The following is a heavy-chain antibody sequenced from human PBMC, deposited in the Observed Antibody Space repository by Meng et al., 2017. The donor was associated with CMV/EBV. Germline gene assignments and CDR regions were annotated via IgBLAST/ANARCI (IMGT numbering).Heavy chain of an antibody. CDR1: GSTFSSYS. J-gene: IGHJ4*02. CDR3: ARRGYSSSWYNSDYFDY. CDR2: ISSSSSYI. D-gene: IGHD6-13*01. Sequence: GGSLRRSCAASGSTFSSYSTNWVRQAPGKGLEWVSSISSSSSYIYYADSVKGRFTISRDNAKNSLYLQMNSLRAEDTAVYYCARRGYSSSWYNSDYFDYWGQGTLVTVSS. V-gene: IGHV3-21*01.